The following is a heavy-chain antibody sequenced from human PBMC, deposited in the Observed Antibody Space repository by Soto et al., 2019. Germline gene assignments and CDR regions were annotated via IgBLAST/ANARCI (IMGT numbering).Heavy chain of an antibody. Sequence: LACAASGDTLRSSGVNGLLQAKGQGLEWVSYVGFCSKNILYASSGMGRFTILRENAKKSLYLQINSLRDEDTAFYFCTRGYTRGGYGMDVWAQGPTVTGSS. CDR1: GDTLRSSG. CDR2: VGFCSKNI. CDR3: TRGYTRGGYGMDV. V-gene: IGHV3-48*02. D-gene: IGHD1-1*01. J-gene: IGHJ6*02.